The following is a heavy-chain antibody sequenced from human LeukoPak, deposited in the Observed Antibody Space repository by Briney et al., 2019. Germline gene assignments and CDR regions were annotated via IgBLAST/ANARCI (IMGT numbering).Heavy chain of an antibody. CDR1: GYTFTSYA. CDR3: ARAHCSSTSCYVYYYYGMDV. D-gene: IGHD2-2*01. CDR2: INAGNGNT. V-gene: IGHV1-3*01. Sequence: ASVKVSRKASGYTFTSYAMHWVRQAPGQRLEWMGWINAGNGNTKYSQKFQGRVTITRDTSASTAYMELSSLRSEDTAVYYCARAHCSSTSCYVYYYYGMDVWGQGTTVTVSS. J-gene: IGHJ6*02.